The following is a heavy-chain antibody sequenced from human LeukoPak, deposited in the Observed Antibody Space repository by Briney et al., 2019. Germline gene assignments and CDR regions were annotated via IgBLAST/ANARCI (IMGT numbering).Heavy chain of an antibody. J-gene: IGHJ4*02. CDR2: IIPIFGTA. CDR1: GGTFSSYA. D-gene: IGHD1-26*01. V-gene: IGHV1-69*13. Sequence: ASVKVSCKASGGTFSSYAISWVRQAPGQGLEWRGGIIPIFGTANYAQKFQGRVTITADESTSTAYMELSSLRSEDTAVYYCARLSGSYYGFYYFDYWGQGTLVTVSS. CDR3: ARLSGSYYGFYYFDY.